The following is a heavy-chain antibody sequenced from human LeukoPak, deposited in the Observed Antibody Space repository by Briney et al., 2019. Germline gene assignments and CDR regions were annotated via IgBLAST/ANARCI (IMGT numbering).Heavy chain of an antibody. Sequence: GGSLRLSCAASGFTFSSYPMHWVRQAPGKGLERVSVISYDGSTKYYADSVKGRFTISRDSPKNTLYLQMDSLRADDTAMYYCARDPQRGVPDYFDYWGQGTLVTVSS. CDR1: GFTFSSYP. CDR2: ISYDGSTK. CDR3: ARDPQRGVPDYFDY. D-gene: IGHD6-25*01. J-gene: IGHJ4*02. V-gene: IGHV3-30-3*01.